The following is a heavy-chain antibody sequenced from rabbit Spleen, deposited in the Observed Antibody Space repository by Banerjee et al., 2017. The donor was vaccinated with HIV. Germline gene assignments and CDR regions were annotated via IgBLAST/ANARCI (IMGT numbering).Heavy chain of an antibody. CDR2: ISAGSSGST. CDR1: GFSFSSSYY. V-gene: IGHV1S40*01. D-gene: IGHD3-1*01. CDR3: ARPRTTNSLYPWNL. Sequence: QSLEESGGDLVKPGASLTLTCTASGFSFSSSYYMCWVRQAPGKGLEWIACISAGSSGSTYYASWAKGRFTISKTSSTTVTLQMASLTAADTATYFCARPRTTNSLYPWNLWGPGTLVTVS. J-gene: IGHJ4*01.